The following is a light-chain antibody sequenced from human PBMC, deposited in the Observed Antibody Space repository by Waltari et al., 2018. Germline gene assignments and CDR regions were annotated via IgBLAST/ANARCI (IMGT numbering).Light chain of an antibody. J-gene: IGLJ2*01. Sequence: SGSPGQSITISCTGTSGDVGAYNYVSWYQQHPGKAPKLMIFDVSNRPSGVSNRFSGSKSGNTASLTISGLQAEDEADYYCSSYISSSTLELFGGGTSLTVL. V-gene: IGLV2-14*03. CDR2: DVS. CDR3: SSYISSSTLEL. CDR1: SGDVGAYNY.